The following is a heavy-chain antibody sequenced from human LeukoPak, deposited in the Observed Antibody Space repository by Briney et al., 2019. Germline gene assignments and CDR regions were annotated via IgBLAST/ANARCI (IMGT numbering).Heavy chain of an antibody. D-gene: IGHD2-2*01. V-gene: IGHV4-39*01. Sequence: SETLSLTCTVSGGSISSSSYYWGWIRQPPGKGLEWIGRIYYSVSTYYNPSLKSRVTISVDTSKNQFSLKLSSVTAADTAVYYCARHRSKYQLLLVWFDPWGQGTLVTVSS. CDR2: IYYSVST. J-gene: IGHJ5*02. CDR1: GGSISSSSYY. CDR3: ARHRSKYQLLLVWFDP.